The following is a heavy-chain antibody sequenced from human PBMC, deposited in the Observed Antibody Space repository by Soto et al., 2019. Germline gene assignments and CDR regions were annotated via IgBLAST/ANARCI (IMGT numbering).Heavy chain of an antibody. Sequence: GASVEVSCKASGYTFISYGIHWVRQAPGQRLEWMGWINAYNGNTKYSQKFQDRVTFTRDTSASTAYMELSSLTSGDAAVYYCARDLDDILTGPNFDPWGQGTLVTVSS. CDR1: GYTFISYG. V-gene: IGHV1-3*01. D-gene: IGHD3-9*01. CDR3: ARDLDDILTGPNFDP. CDR2: INAYNGNT. J-gene: IGHJ5*02.